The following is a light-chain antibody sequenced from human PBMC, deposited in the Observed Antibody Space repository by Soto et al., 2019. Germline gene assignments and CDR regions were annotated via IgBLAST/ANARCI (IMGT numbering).Light chain of an antibody. CDR3: QQYYTFPYT. J-gene: IGKJ2*01. Sequence: AVRMTQSPSSFSASTGDRVTITCRASQEIRTYLAWYQQKPGKAPKLLIYGASTLHNEVPSRFSGSGSGTDFTLTIDCLQSDDFANYFCQQYYTFPYTFGQGTALEI. CDR2: GAS. CDR1: QEIRTY. V-gene: IGKV1-8*01.